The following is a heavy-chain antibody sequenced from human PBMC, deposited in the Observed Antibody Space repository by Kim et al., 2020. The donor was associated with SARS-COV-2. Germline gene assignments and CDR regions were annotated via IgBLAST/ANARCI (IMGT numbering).Heavy chain of an antibody. V-gene: IGHV3-30-3*01. D-gene: IGHD1-26*01. CDR1: GFTFSSYA. CDR3: AGGKSGSYLFGLDY. CDR2: ISYDGSNK. J-gene: IGHJ4*02. Sequence: GGSLRLSCAASGFTFSSYAMHWVRQAPGKGLEWVAVISYDGSNKYYADSVKGRFTISRDNSKNTLYLQMNSLRAEDTAVYYCAGGKSGSYLFGLDYWGQGTLVTVSS.